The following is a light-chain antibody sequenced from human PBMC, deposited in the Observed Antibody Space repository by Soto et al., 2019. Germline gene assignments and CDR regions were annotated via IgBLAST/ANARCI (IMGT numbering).Light chain of an antibody. CDR1: QSVSSY. J-gene: IGKJ4*01. Sequence: EIVLTQSPATLSLSPGERATLSCRASQSVSSYLAWYQQKPGQAPRLLIYDASNRATAIPARFSGSGSGTDFTLTINSLEPEDFAVYYCQQSANSLTFGGGTKVEIK. V-gene: IGKV3-11*01. CDR2: DAS. CDR3: QQSANSLT.